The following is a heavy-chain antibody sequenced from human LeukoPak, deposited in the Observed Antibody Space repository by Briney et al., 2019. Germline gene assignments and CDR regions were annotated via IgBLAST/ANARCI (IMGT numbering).Heavy chain of an antibody. V-gene: IGHV3-48*03. Sequence: GGSLRLSCAASGFTFSSYEMDWVRQAPGKGLEWVSYISSSGSTIYYADSVKGRFTISRDNAKNSLYLQMNSLRVEDTAVYYCAELGITMIGGVWGKGTTVTISS. CDR2: ISSSGSTI. CDR1: GFTFSSYE. J-gene: IGHJ6*04. D-gene: IGHD3-10*02. CDR3: AELGITMIGGV.